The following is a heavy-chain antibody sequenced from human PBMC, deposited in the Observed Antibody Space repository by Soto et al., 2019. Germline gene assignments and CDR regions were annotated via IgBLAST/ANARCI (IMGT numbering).Heavy chain of an antibody. CDR3: ARVTCMVRGVIDNWFDP. D-gene: IGHD3-10*01. Sequence: QVPLVQSGAEVKKPGSSVTVSCKASGGTYSSYAIHWVRQAPGQGLEWMGGIIPMYGPAKYAQRFQGRVTITADESTTTVYMELTNLTSQDTAVYYCARVTCMVRGVIDNWFDPWGHGTLVTVSS. CDR2: IIPMYGPA. CDR1: GGTYSSYA. J-gene: IGHJ5*02. V-gene: IGHV1-69*01.